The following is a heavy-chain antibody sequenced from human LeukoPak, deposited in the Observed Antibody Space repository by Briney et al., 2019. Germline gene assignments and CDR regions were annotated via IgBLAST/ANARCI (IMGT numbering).Heavy chain of an antibody. J-gene: IGHJ3*02. CDR1: GGTFSSYA. CDR2: IIPILGET. D-gene: IGHD1-26*01. Sequence: ASVKVSCKASGGTFSSYAISWVRQAPGQGLEWMGRIIPILGETNSAQKFQGRVTITTDESTSTAYMELSSLKSEDTAVYYCARAEGGSYFSYTFDIWGLGTMVTVSS. V-gene: IGHV1-69*11. CDR3: ARAEGGSYFSYTFDI.